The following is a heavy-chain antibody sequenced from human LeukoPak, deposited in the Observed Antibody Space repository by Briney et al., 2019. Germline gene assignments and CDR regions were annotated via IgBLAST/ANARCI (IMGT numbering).Heavy chain of an antibody. CDR1: VYSFTDYY. D-gene: IGHD6-19*01. CDR3: ATYTSAIQYFLY. V-gene: IGHV1-2*02. Sequence: GSVTVSFKSSVYSFTDYYIHGVRQSPGQGGEGMGWVNPSGGATKYAQKFQDRVTITRDTSISTAYFELSGPTSDDTAVYYCATYTSAIQYFLYWGLGTLVTVSS. J-gene: IGHJ4*02. CDR2: VNPSGGAT.